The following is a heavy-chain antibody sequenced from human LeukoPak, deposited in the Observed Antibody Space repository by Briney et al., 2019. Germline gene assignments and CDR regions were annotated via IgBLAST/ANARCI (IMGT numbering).Heavy chain of an antibody. CDR3: ARFGIETIFGVVISYYFDY. J-gene: IGHJ4*02. CDR1: GGSVSSYY. Sequence: PSETLPLTCTVSGGSVSSYYWSWIRQPPGKGLEWIGYIYYSGSTNYNPSLKSRVTISVDTSKNQFSLKLSSVTAADTAVYYCARFGIETIFGVVISYYFDYWGQGTLVTVSS. D-gene: IGHD3-3*01. CDR2: IYYSGST. V-gene: IGHV4-59*02.